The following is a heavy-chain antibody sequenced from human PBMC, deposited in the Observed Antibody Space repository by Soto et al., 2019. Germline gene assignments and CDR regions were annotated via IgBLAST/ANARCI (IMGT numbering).Heavy chain of an antibody. J-gene: IGHJ2*01. D-gene: IGHD3-10*01. CDR2: ISYDGSNK. CDR3: ARGVGNWYFDL. CDR1: GFTFSSYA. Sequence: QVQLVESGGGVVQPGRSLRLSCAASGFTFSSYAMHWVRQAPGKGLEWVAVISYDGSNKYYADSVKGRFTISRDNSKNTLYMQMNSLRAEDTPVYYCARGVGNWYFDLWGRGTLVTVSS. V-gene: IGHV3-30-3*01.